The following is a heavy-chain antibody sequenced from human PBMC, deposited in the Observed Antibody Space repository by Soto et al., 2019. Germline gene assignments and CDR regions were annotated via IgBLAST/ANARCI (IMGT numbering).Heavy chain of an antibody. J-gene: IGHJ6*02. D-gene: IGHD3-10*01. CDR3: QAGEPRPTAGHGECDYYGMDV. CDR2: IYHSGST. V-gene: IGHV4-30-2*01. Sequence: QLQLQESGSGLVKPSQTLSLTCAVSGGSISSGGYSWSWIRQPPGKGLEWIGYIYHSGSTYYNPSLKSRVTITVRRSKNQFSLKLSSDPEANTAVYYCQAGEPRPTAGHGECDYYGMDVWGQGTTVTVSS. CDR1: GGSISSGGYS.